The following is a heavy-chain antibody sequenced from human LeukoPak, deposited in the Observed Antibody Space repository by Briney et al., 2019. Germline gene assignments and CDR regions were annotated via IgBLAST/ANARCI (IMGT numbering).Heavy chain of an antibody. CDR2: INPSGGST. J-gene: IGHJ6*02. Sequence: GASVKVSCKASGYTFTSYYMHWVRQAPGQGLEWMGIINPSGGSTSYAQKFQGRATMTRDTSTSTVYMELSSLRSEDTAVYYCARDPGYCSGGSCPRYYYYYYGMDVWGQGTTVTVSS. CDR3: ARDPGYCSGGSCPRYYYYYYGMDV. D-gene: IGHD2-15*01. CDR1: GYTFTSYY. V-gene: IGHV1-46*01.